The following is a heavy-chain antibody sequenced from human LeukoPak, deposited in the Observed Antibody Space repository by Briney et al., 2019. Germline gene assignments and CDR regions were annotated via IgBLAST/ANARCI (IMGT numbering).Heavy chain of an antibody. CDR1: GFTFSSYG. Sequence: GRSLRLSCAASGFTFSSYGMHWVRQAPGKGLEWVAVIWYDGSNKYYADSVKGRFTISRGNSKNTLYLQMNSLRAEDTAVYYCARDRDPYDFWSGYPFDYWGQGTLVTVSS. CDR3: ARDRDPYDFWSGYPFDY. CDR2: IWYDGSNK. D-gene: IGHD3-3*01. J-gene: IGHJ4*02. V-gene: IGHV3-33*01.